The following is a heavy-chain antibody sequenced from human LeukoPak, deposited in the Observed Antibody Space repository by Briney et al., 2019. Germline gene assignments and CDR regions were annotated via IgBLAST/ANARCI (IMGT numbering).Heavy chain of an antibody. J-gene: IGHJ6*03. CDR2: ISAYNGNT. V-gene: IGHV1-18*01. CDR1: GYTFTSYG. CDR3: ARDYGDYVVPYYYYYMDV. D-gene: IGHD4-17*01. Sequence: ASVKLSCKASGYTFTSYGISWVRQAPGQGLEWMGWISAYNGNTNYAQKLQGRVTMTTDTSTSTAYMELRSLRSDDTAVYYCARDYGDYVVPYYYYYMDVWGKGTTVTVSS.